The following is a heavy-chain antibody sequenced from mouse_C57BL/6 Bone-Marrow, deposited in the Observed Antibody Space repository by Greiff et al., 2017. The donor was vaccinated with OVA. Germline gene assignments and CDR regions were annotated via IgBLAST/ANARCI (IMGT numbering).Heavy chain of an antibody. CDR3: AREENYYGSRNGY. D-gene: IGHD1-1*01. Sequence: LQESGPELVKPGASVKISCKASGYAFSSSWMNWVKQRPGKGLEWIGRIYPGDGDTNYNGKFKGKATLTADKSSSTAYMQLSSLTSEDSAVYFCAREENYYGSRNGYWGQGTTLTVSS. CDR1: GYAFSSSW. CDR2: IYPGDGDT. V-gene: IGHV1-82*01. J-gene: IGHJ2*01.